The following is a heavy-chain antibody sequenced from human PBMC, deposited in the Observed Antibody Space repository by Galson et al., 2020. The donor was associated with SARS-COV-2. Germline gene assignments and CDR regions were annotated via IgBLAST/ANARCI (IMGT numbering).Heavy chain of an antibody. CDR1: GGSFSGYY. Sequence: SETLSLTCAVYGGSFSGYYWSWIRQPPGKGLEWIGEINHSGSTNYNPSLKSRVTISVDTSKNQFSLKLSSVTAADTAVYYCARVKSSYYDSSGYPDYWGQGTLVTVSS. CDR2: INHSGST. V-gene: IGHV4-34*01. D-gene: IGHD3-22*01. CDR3: ARVKSSYYDSSGYPDY. J-gene: IGHJ4*02.